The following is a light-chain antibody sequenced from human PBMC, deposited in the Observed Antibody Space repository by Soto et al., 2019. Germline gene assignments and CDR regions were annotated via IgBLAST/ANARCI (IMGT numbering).Light chain of an antibody. Sequence: DIVMTPSPDSLAVSLGERATINCKSSQSVLYSSNHKNYLAWYQQRPGQPPKLLIYWASTRESGVPDRFSGSGSGTDFTLTITSLQAEDVAVYYCQQYESTPPTFGQGTKLEIK. CDR3: QQYESTPPT. V-gene: IGKV4-1*01. CDR1: QSVLYSSNHKNY. J-gene: IGKJ2*01. CDR2: WAS.